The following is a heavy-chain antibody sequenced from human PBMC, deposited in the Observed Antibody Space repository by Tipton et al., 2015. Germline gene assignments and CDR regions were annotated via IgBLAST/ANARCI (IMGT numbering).Heavy chain of an antibody. Sequence: LRLSCSVSSDSISKYYWSWIRQPPGKELEWIGYIQYSGSTNYNPSLKSRITISLNTSKNQFSLKMSSVTAADTAVYFCARDLEHGMDVWGQGTTVTVS. CDR3: ARDLEHGMDV. CDR2: IQYSGST. CDR1: SDSISKYY. V-gene: IGHV4-59*01. J-gene: IGHJ6*02.